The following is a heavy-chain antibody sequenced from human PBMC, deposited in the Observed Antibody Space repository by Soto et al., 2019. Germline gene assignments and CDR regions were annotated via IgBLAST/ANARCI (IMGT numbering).Heavy chain of an antibody. CDR1: GYTFSNFG. D-gene: IGHD3-3*01. Sequence: ASVKVSCKASGYTFSNFGLSWVRQAPGQGLEWMGWISPSNGQTIYAQNFHGRVTMTTDTSTATAHMELRSLTSDDTAVYYCARVIMIFGVANLGSYFDYWGQGTRVTVSS. V-gene: IGHV1-18*01. CDR3: ARVIMIFGVANLGSYFDY. J-gene: IGHJ4*02. CDR2: ISPSNGQT.